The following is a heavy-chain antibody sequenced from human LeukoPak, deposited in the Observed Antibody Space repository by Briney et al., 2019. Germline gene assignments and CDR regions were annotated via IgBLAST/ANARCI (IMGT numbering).Heavy chain of an antibody. D-gene: IGHD6-13*01. Sequence: GGSLRLSCAASGFTFSSYSMNWVRQAPGKGLEWVSSISSSSSYIYYADSVKGRFTISRDNAKNSLYLQMHSLSADDTAVYYCANEYSSSSYYYGMDVWGQGTTVTVSS. CDR2: ISSSSSYI. V-gene: IGHV3-21*01. J-gene: IGHJ6*02. CDR3: ANEYSSSSYYYGMDV. CDR1: GFTFSSYS.